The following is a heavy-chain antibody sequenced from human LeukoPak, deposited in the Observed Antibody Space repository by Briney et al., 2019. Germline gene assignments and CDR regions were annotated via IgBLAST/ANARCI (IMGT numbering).Heavy chain of an antibody. D-gene: IGHD3-22*01. CDR2: INPNSGGT. Sequence: GASVKVSCKASGYTFTRYYMHWVRQAPGQGLEWMGWINPNSGGTNYAQKFQGRVTMTRDTSISTAYMELSRLRSDDTAVYYCASLSYYDLSGYFYWGQGTLVTVSS. CDR1: GYTFTRYY. J-gene: IGHJ4*02. V-gene: IGHV1-2*02. CDR3: ASLSYYDLSGYFY.